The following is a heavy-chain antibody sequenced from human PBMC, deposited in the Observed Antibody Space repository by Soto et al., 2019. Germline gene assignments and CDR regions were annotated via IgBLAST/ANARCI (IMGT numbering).Heavy chain of an antibody. J-gene: IGHJ3*02. CDR2: INNDGSSI. D-gene: IGHD6-19*01. V-gene: IGHV3-74*01. Sequence: EVQLVESGGGLVQPGGSLRLSCAASGFTFTNSWMHWVRQPPGKGLVWVSHINNDGSSIRYADSVKGRFTISRNNAKNTLNLQMNSLRADDTAVYYCARVGAVAGYDAFNIWGQGTMVTVSS. CDR1: GFTFTNSW. CDR3: ARVGAVAGYDAFNI.